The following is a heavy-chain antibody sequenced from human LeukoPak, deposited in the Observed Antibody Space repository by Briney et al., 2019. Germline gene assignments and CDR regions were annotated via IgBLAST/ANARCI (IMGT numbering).Heavy chain of an antibody. V-gene: IGHV3-66*01. Sequence: GGSLRLSCAASGFTVSSNYMSWVRQAPGKGREWVSAIYSGGSTYYADSVKGRFTISRDNSKNTLYLQMNSLRAEDTAVYYCARDGLLPGALKNYYYGMDVWGQGTTVTVSS. CDR3: ARDGLLPGALKNYYYGMDV. J-gene: IGHJ6*02. CDR1: GFTVSSNY. CDR2: IYSGGST. D-gene: IGHD2-15*01.